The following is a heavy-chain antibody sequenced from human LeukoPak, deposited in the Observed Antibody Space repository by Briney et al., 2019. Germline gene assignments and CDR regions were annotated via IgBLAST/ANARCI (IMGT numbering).Heavy chain of an antibody. CDR1: GFTFSSYG. Sequence: GGSLRLSCAASGFTFSSYGMHWVRQAPGKGLEWVAFIRYDGSNKYYADSVKDRFTISRDNSKNTLYLRMNSLRPEDTAVYYCAGVEGGDWFDPWGQGTLVTVSS. CDR2: IRYDGSNK. J-gene: IGHJ5*02. D-gene: IGHD3-16*01. CDR3: AGVEGGDWFDP. V-gene: IGHV3-30*02.